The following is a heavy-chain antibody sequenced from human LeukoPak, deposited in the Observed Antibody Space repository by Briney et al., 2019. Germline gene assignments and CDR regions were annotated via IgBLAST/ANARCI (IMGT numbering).Heavy chain of an antibody. J-gene: IGHJ4*02. Sequence: PGGSLRLSCAASGFTFSSYAMSWVRQAPGKGLEWVGRIKSKTDGGTTDYAAPVKGRFTISRDDSKNTLYLQMNSLKTEDTAVYYCTTLEQQLAPFDYWGQGTLVTVSS. CDR2: IKSKTDGGTT. CDR3: TTLEQQLAPFDY. D-gene: IGHD6-13*01. V-gene: IGHV3-15*01. CDR1: GFTFSSYA.